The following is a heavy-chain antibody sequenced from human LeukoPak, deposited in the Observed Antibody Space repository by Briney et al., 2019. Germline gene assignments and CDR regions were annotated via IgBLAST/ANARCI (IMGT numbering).Heavy chain of an antibody. V-gene: IGHV1-69*05. J-gene: IGHJ4*02. CDR3: ARATTVTTVGGEDY. D-gene: IGHD4-17*01. CDR1: GCTFSSYA. CDR2: IIPIFGTA. Sequence: ASVKVSCKASGCTFSSYAISWVRQAPGQGLEWMGGIIPIFGTANYAQKFQGRVTITTDESTSTAYMELSSLRSEDTAVYHCARATTVTTVGGEDYWGQGTLVTVSS.